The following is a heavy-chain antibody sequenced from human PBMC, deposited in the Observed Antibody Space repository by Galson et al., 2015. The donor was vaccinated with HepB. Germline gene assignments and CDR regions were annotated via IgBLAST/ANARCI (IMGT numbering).Heavy chain of an antibody. D-gene: IGHD3-3*01. CDR1: GFTFSSYG. J-gene: IGHJ4*02. CDR3: AKITISNPMDY. CDR2: ISYDGSNK. Sequence: SLRLSCAASGFTFSSYGMHWVRQAPGKGLEWVAVISYDGSNKYYADSVKGRFTISRDNSKNTLYLQMNSLRAEDTAVYYCAKITISNPMDYWGQGTLVTVSS. V-gene: IGHV3-30*18.